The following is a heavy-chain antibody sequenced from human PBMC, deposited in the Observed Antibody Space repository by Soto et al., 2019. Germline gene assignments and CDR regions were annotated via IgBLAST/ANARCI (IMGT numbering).Heavy chain of an antibody. CDR3: ARDGMDSSSAYYGMDV. Sequence: ASVKVSCKASGYTFTSYGISWVRQAPGQGLEWMGWISAYNGNTNYAQKLQGRVTMTTDTSTSTAYMELRSLRSDGTAVYYCARDGMDSSSAYYGMDVWGQGTTVTVSS. CDR1: GYTFTSYG. CDR2: ISAYNGNT. D-gene: IGHD6-6*01. V-gene: IGHV1-18*01. J-gene: IGHJ6*02.